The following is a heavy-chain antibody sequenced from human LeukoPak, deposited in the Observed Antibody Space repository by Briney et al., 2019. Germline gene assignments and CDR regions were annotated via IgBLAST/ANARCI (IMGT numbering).Heavy chain of an antibody. CDR3: ARSKRQAARPVHFDY. CDR2: ISGSGGST. V-gene: IGHV3-23*01. CDR1: GFTFSSYA. D-gene: IGHD6-6*01. J-gene: IGHJ4*02. Sequence: PGGSLRLSCAASGFTFSSYAMSWVRQAPGKGLEWVSAISGSGGSTYYADSVKSRFTISRDNSKNTLYLQMNSLRAEDTAVYYCARSKRQAARPVHFDYWGRGTLVTVSS.